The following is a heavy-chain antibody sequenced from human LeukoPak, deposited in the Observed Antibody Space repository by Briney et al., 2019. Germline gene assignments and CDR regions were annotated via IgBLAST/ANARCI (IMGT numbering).Heavy chain of an antibody. V-gene: IGHV4-34*01. CDR2: INHSGST. J-gene: IGHJ4*01. CDR1: GGSFSGYY. CDR3: ARDRDVDDFDS. Sequence: SETLSLTCAVYGGSFSGYYWSWIRQPPGKGLEWIGEINHSGSTNYNPSLKSRVTMSVDTSKNQFSLKLSSVTAADTAVYYCARDRDVDDFDSWGHGTLVTVSS. D-gene: IGHD2-15*01.